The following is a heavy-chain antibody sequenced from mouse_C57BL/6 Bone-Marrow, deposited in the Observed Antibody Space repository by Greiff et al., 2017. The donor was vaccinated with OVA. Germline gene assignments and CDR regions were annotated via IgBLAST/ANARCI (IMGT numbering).Heavy chain of an antibody. V-gene: IGHV1-55*01. CDR2: IYPGSGST. Sequence: QVQLQQPGAELVKPGASVKMSCKASGYTFTSYWITWVKQRPGQGLEWIGDIYPGSGSTNYNEKFKSKATLTVDTSSSTAYVQLSSLTSEDSAVYYCARDGSSYPLAYWGQGTLVTVSA. D-gene: IGHD1-1*01. J-gene: IGHJ3*01. CDR1: GYTFTSYW. CDR3: ARDGSSYPLAY.